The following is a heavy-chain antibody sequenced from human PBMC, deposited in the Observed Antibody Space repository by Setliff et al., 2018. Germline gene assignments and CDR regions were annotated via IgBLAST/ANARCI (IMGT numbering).Heavy chain of an antibody. J-gene: IGHJ6*03. Sequence: QPGGVPRLSCAASGFTFSSYWMSWVRQAPGKGLEWVANIKQDGSEKYYVDSVKGRFTISRDNAKNSLYLQMNSLRAEDTAVYYCAREKMATNYYYYYMDVWGKGTTVTVSS. V-gene: IGHV3-7*01. CDR3: AREKMATNYYYYYMDV. D-gene: IGHD5-12*01. CDR2: IKQDGSEK. CDR1: GFTFSSYW.